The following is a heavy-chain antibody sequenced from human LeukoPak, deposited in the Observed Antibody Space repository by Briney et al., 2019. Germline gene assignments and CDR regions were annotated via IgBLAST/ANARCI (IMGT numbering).Heavy chain of an antibody. V-gene: IGHV1-2*02. CDR3: ARAQEYSYLSYYFDY. CDR1: GYTFTGYY. Sequence: ASVKVSCKASGYTFTGYYMHWVRQAPGQGLEWMGWINPNSGGTNYAQKFQGRVTMTRDTSISTAYMELSRLRSDDTAVYYCARAQEYSYLSYYFDYWGQGTLVTVSS. J-gene: IGHJ4*02. CDR2: INPNSGGT. D-gene: IGHD5-18*01.